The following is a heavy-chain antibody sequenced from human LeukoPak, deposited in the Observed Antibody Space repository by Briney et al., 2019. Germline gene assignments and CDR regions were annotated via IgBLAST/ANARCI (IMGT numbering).Heavy chain of an antibody. Sequence: ASVKVSCTASGYTFTGYYMHWARQAPGQGLEWMGWINPNSGGTNYAQKFQGRVTMTRDTSISAAYMELSRLRSDDAAVYYCARVKGFGELLSWFDPWGEGTLVTVSS. J-gene: IGHJ5*02. CDR1: GYTFTGYY. V-gene: IGHV1-2*02. CDR3: ARVKGFGELLSWFDP. D-gene: IGHD3-10*01. CDR2: INPNSGGT.